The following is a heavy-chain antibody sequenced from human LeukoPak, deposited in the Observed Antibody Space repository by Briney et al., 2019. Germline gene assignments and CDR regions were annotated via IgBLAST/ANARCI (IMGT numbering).Heavy chain of an antibody. V-gene: IGHV3-23*01. CDR2: ISGSGGST. CDR1: GFTFSSYA. J-gene: IGHJ5*02. CDR3: AKDVAMVAKVS. Sequence: GGSLRLSCAASGFTFSSYAMSWVRQAPGKGLEWVSAISGSGGSTYYAHSVNGRFTIPRHNSKNTLYLQMNSLRAEDTAVYYCAKDVAMVAKVSWGQGTLVTVS. D-gene: IGHD5-12*01.